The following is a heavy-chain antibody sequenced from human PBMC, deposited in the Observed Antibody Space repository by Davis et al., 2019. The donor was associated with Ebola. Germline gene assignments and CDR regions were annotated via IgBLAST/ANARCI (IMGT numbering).Heavy chain of an antibody. Sequence: GGSLRLSCAASGFTFSSYEMNWVRQAPGKGLEWVSYISSSGSTIYYADSVKGRFTISRDNSKNTLYLQMNSLRAEDTAVYYCAKAGSNVDYWGQGTLVTVSS. CDR3: AKAGSNVDY. J-gene: IGHJ4*02. V-gene: IGHV3-48*03. CDR2: ISSSGSTI. D-gene: IGHD6-13*01. CDR1: GFTFSSYE.